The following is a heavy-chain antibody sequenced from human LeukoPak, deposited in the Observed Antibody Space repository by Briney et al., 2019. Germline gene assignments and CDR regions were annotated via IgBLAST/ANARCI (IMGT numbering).Heavy chain of an antibody. D-gene: IGHD1-26*01. V-gene: IGHV3-11*01. J-gene: IGHJ4*02. Sequence: GGSLRLSCTTSGFTFSDYFMTWIRQAPGKGLEWISYISHSGLSTYYADSVKGRFTISRDNAKNSLNLQLNSLRTEDAAVYYCARDSMGPIVGYFDYWGQGTVVSVSS. CDR3: ARDSMGPIVGYFDY. CDR1: GFTFSDYF. CDR2: ISHSGLST.